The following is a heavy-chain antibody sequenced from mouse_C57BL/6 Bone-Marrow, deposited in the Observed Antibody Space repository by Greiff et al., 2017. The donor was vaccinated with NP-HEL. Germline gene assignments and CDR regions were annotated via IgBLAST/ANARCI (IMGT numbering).Heavy chain of an antibody. CDR2: IDPEDGDT. V-gene: IGHV14-1*01. CDR3: TTTGKGFAF. CDR1: GFNIKDYY. D-gene: IGHD4-1*01. J-gene: IGHJ3*01. Sequence: EVQLQQSGAELVRPGASVKLSCTASGFNIKDYYMHWVKQRPEQGLEWIGRIDPEDGDTEYAPKFQGKATMTADTSSNQAYLQLSSLTSEDPACYYCTTTGKGFAFGGQGTLVTVSA.